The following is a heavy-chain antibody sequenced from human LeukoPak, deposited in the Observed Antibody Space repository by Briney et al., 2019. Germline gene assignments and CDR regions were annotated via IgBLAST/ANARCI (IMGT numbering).Heavy chain of an antibody. CDR1: GFTFSRYW. Sequence: PGGSRRLSCAASGFTFSRYWMSWVRQAPGKGLEWMANIKQDGSEKYYVDSVKGRFTISRDNSKNTLYLQMNSLSAEDTAVYYCAKVKNLGGGDCFTHWGQGTLVTVSS. D-gene: IGHD2-21*01. V-gene: IGHV3-7*03. CDR2: IKQDGSEK. CDR3: AKVKNLGGGDCFTH. J-gene: IGHJ4*02.